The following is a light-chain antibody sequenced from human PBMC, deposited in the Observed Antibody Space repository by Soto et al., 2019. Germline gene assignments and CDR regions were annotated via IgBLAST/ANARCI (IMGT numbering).Light chain of an antibody. CDR2: AAS. V-gene: IGKV1-39*01. J-gene: IGKJ5*01. Sequence: DIQMTQSPPSLSASVGDRVTIACRASQSIATYLIWYQQRPGQAPQLLISAASTLRSGVPSRFSGSGSGTDFTLTIDSLQTEDFASYYCQQSDTVPITFGQGTRLDFK. CDR1: QSIATY. CDR3: QQSDTVPIT.